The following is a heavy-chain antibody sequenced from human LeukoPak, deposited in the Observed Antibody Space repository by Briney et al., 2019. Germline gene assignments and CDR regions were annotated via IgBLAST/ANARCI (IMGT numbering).Heavy chain of an antibody. CDR1: GGSISSYY. D-gene: IGHD3-22*01. J-gene: IGHJ3*02. CDR2: IYHSGST. Sequence: PSETLSLTCTVSGGSISSYYWSWIRQPPGKGLEWIGSIYHSGSTYYNPSLKSRVTISVDTSKNQFSLKLSSVTAADTAVYYCARDRPHYYDSSSEAFDIWGQGTMVIVSS. V-gene: IGHV4-38-2*02. CDR3: ARDRPHYYDSSSEAFDI.